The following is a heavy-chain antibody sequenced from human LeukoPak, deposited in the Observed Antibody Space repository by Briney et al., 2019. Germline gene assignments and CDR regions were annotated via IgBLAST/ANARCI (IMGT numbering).Heavy chain of an antibody. D-gene: IGHD3-22*01. J-gene: IGHJ4*02. CDR1: SGSIRSSNW. V-gene: IGHV4-4*02. CDR2: IYHTGNT. CDR3: ATETYYDSSGPHFDY. Sequence: SGTLSLTCAVSSGSIRSSNWWSWVRRPPGKGLEWIGEIYHTGNTNYNPSLKSRVTISVDKSKNQFSLKLSSVTAADTAVYYCATETYYDSSGPHFDYWGQGTLVTVSS.